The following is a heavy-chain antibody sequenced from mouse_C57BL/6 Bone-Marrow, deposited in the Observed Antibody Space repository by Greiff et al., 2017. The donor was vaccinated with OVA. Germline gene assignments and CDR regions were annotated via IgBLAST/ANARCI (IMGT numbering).Heavy chain of an antibody. J-gene: IGHJ3*01. CDR2: IHPNSGST. D-gene: IGHD1-1*01. CDR1: GYTFTSYW. V-gene: IGHV1-64*01. Sequence: VQLQQPGAELVKPGASVKLSCKASGYTFTSYWMHWVKQRPGQGLEWIGMIHPNSGSTNYNEKFKSKATLTVDKSSGTAYMQLSSLTSEDSAVYYCARGWNYYGSAYWGQGTLVTVSA. CDR3: ARGWNYYGSAY.